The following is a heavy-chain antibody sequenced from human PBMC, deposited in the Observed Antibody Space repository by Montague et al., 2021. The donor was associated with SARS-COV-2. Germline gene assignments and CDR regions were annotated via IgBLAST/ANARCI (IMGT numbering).Heavy chain of an antibody. Sequence: SETLSLTCAVSGGSFSGYYWSWIRQPPGKGLEWIGEINHSASTNYNPSLNSRVIISVDTSKNQLSLKLSSVTAATTAVYYFSRGRVGSSWYRERKNWFDPWGQGTLVTVSS. V-gene: IGHV4-34*01. D-gene: IGHD6-13*01. J-gene: IGHJ5*02. CDR1: GGSFSGYY. CDR2: INHSAST. CDR3: SRGRVGSSWYRERKNWFDP.